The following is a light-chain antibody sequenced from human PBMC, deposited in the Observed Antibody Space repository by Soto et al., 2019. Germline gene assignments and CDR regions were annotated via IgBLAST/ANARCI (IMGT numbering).Light chain of an antibody. CDR1: QGISNW. V-gene: IGKV1-5*01. CDR2: HAS. Sequence: DIQMTQSPSTLSASIGDRVTIACRASQGISNWLAWYQQKPGKAPKLLIFHASSLESGVPSRFSGSGSGTEFTLTISSLQSDDFATYYCQQYNTYPRFGQGTKVEIK. J-gene: IGKJ1*01. CDR3: QQYNTYPR.